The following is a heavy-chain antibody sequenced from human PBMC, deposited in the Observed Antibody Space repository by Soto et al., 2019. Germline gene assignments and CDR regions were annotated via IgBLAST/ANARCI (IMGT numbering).Heavy chain of an antibody. CDR1: GYTLAAYG. Sequence: QVPLVQSGAEVKKPGASVKVSCKAAGYTLAAYGISWVRQAPGQGLEWMGWISDYNGNTNYAQKLQDRVTLTTDTSRNTAYMELRSLRSDDTAVYYCARDGTSMYGMDVWGQGTTVTVSS. V-gene: IGHV1-18*01. CDR2: ISDYNGNT. CDR3: ARDGTSMYGMDV. D-gene: IGHD1-1*01. J-gene: IGHJ6*02.